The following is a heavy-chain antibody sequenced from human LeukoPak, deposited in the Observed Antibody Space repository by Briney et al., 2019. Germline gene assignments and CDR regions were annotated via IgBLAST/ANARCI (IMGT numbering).Heavy chain of an antibody. V-gene: IGHV4-39*01. CDR1: GGSISSSGYY. D-gene: IGHD3-22*01. CDR2: VYYTGST. CDR3: ARGSGTYYYDSGGYLNWFDP. J-gene: IGHJ5*02. Sequence: SETLSLTCTVSGGSISSSGYYWGWIRQPPEKGLEWIGTVYYTGSTYYNPSLKSRVTISEDTSRNQFSLKLNSVTAADTAVYYCARGSGTYYYDSGGYLNWFDPWGQGILVTVSS.